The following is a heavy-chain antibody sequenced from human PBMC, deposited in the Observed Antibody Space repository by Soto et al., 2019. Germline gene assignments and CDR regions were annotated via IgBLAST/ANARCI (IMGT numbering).Heavy chain of an antibody. J-gene: IGHJ4*02. Sequence: PGGSLRLSCAASAFIFSDYAMTWVRQAPGKGLEWVSTISRDAANTHYANSVKGRFTISRDNSKNTLYLQMSSLRGEDTALYYCAKDPSTGYADHWGQGTLVTVSS. V-gene: IGHV3-23*01. CDR2: ISRDAANT. CDR3: AKDPSTGYADH. D-gene: IGHD3-9*01. CDR1: AFIFSDYA.